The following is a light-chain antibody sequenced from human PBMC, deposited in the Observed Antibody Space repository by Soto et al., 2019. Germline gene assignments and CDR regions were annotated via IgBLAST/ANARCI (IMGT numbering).Light chain of an antibody. CDR3: LQRRNWPLT. CDR1: QGVGSH. CDR2: DAS. Sequence: EVILTPSPGSLCLASRARATLSCRASQGVGSHLTWYQHKFGQSPRLLIYDASIRATGIPARFSGSGSGTDFTLTISSLEPEDFAVYYCLQRRNWPLTFGQGTRLEIK. V-gene: IGKV3-11*01. J-gene: IGKJ5*01.